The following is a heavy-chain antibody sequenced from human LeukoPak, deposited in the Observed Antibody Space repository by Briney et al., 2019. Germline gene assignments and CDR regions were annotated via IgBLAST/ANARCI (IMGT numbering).Heavy chain of an antibody. J-gene: IGHJ4*02. CDR1: GFTFSSYG. CDR2: IKQDGSEK. V-gene: IGHV3-7*01. CDR3: ARDYYDSSGYYYVAGFFDY. D-gene: IGHD3-22*01. Sequence: GGSLRLSCAASGFTFSSYGMSWVRQAPGKGLEWVANIKQDGSEKYYVDSVKGRFTISRDNAKNSLYLQMNSLRAEDTAVYYCARDYYDSSGYYYVAGFFDYWGQGTLVTVSS.